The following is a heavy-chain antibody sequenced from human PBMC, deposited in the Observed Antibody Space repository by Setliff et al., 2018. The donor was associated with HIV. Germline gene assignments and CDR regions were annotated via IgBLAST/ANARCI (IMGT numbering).Heavy chain of an antibody. D-gene: IGHD2-2*01. Sequence: ASVKVSCKASGYTFTSNYDVNWVRLAAGQGLEWLGWINPNSGNTGYAQKFQGRVTVTRDTSINTAYMELSSLRSDDTAIYYCAREYPRVAGPTPYYFDYWGQGTLVTVSS. CDR2: INPNSGNT. J-gene: IGHJ4*02. CDR3: AREYPRVAGPTPYYFDY. CDR1: GYTFTSNYD. V-gene: IGHV1-8*01.